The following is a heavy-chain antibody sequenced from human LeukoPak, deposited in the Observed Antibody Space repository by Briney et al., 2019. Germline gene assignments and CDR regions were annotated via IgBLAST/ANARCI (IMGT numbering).Heavy chain of an antibody. CDR2: IDQGGGRN. D-gene: IGHD3-16*01. V-gene: IGHV3-7*05. J-gene: IGHJ3*02. CDR1: GLTFTRFW. Sequence: PVGSLRLSCAASGLTFTRFWMNWVRQAPGRGLEWVANIDQGGGRNNSVDSVKGRFTISRDNAKISLFLEMSSLRADDTAVYFCARDVEGGTFDIWGQGTTVTVSS. CDR3: ARDVEGGTFDI.